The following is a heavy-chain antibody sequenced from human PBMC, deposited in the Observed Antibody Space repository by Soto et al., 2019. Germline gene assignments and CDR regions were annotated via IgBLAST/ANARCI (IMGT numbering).Heavy chain of an antibody. CDR2: ISGSGGST. Sequence: GGSLRLSGAASGFIFSSFAMSCVRQAPGKGLDWVSAISGSGGSTYSADSVKGRFTISRDNSKNTLFLQMNSLKSDDTAIYYCAKDGPHFDVDVWGQGTTVTVSS. CDR3: AKDGPHFDVDV. D-gene: IGHD3-9*01. V-gene: IGHV3-23*01. CDR1: GFIFSSFA. J-gene: IGHJ6*02.